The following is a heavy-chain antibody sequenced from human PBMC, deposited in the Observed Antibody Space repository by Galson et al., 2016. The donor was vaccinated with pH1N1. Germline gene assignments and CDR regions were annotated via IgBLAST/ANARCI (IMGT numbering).Heavy chain of an antibody. V-gene: IGHV3-23*01. J-gene: IGHJ6*02. CDR1: GFTFSSFA. CDR3: AKTTTHDLWYYYGMDV. CDR2: ISSTGGET. D-gene: IGHD1-1*01. Sequence: SLRLSCAASGFTFSSFAMNWVRQGPGEGLEWVSSISSTGGETYYADSVKGRFTISRDNSKNTLYLQVNSLRAEDTAVYFCAKTTTHDLWYYYGMDVWGHGTAVTVSS.